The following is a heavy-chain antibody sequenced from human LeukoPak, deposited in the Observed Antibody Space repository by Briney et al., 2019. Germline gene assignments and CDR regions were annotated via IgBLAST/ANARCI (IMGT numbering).Heavy chain of an antibody. Sequence: QPGGSLRLSCVGSGFSFRSYTVNWVRQAPGKGLEWVSFLSSSIGTIYYADSVKGRFAISKDISKNTLYPQMDRLRVEDTAVYYCARAPRGFQWFMDYWGQGTLVTVSS. CDR3: ARAPRGFQWFMDY. D-gene: IGHD2-8*02. J-gene: IGHJ4*02. V-gene: IGHV3-48*01. CDR2: LSSSIGTI. CDR1: GFSFRSYT.